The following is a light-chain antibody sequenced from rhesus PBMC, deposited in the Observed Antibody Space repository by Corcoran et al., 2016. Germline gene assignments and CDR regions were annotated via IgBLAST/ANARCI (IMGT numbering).Light chain of an antibody. V-gene: IGKV1-25*01. CDR3: QQYNSLPYS. CDR2: YAT. Sequence: DIQMTQSPSSVSASVGDRVTITCRASQGISSYLAWYQQKPGKAPKLLIYYATTLQRGVPSRFIGSGSGTEFTLTISSLQPEDFATYYCQQYNSLPYSFGQGTKVEIK. J-gene: IGKJ2*01. CDR1: QGISSY.